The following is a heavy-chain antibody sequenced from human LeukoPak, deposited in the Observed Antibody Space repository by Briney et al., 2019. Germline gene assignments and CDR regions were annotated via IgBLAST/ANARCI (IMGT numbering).Heavy chain of an antibody. CDR3: ARDQYSSTWYRGAFDV. Sequence: GGSLRLSCAASGFTVTTNYMTWVRQAPGKGLEWVSIIYSGGYTDYADSVKGRFTISRDNSKNTLDLQMNSLRAEDTAVYYCARDQYSSTWYRGAFDVWGQGTMVSVSS. J-gene: IGHJ3*01. V-gene: IGHV3-66*01. CDR1: GFTVTTNY. CDR2: IYSGGYT. D-gene: IGHD6-13*01.